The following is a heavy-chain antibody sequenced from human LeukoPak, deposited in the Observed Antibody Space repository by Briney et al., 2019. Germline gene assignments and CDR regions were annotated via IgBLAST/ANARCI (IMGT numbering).Heavy chain of an antibody. CDR2: ISPNSDNT. CDR1: GYTFGTSS. CDR3: TRVRDSNNWWGAFDI. D-gene: IGHD6-13*01. V-gene: IGHV1-18*01. Sequence: ASVKVSCRAFGYTFGTSSISWVRQAPGQRLEWLGWISPNSDNTQYAQRVQGRVTMTTDTSTSTAYMELRSLRSDDTAIYYCTRVRDSNNWWGAFDIWGQGTTVTVSS. J-gene: IGHJ3*02.